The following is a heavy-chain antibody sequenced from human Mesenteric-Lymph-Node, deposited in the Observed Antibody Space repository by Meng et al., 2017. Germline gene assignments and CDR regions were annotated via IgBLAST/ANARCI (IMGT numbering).Heavy chain of an antibody. Sequence: SQTRSLTCAVYGGSFSGYYWSWIRQPPGKGLEWIGEINHSGSTNYNPSLKSRVTISVDTSKNQFSLKLSSVTAADTAVYYCAGGYSYAGFDYWGQGTLGTVSS. J-gene: IGHJ4*02. CDR2: INHSGST. CDR3: AGGYSYAGFDY. CDR1: GGSFSGYY. D-gene: IGHD5-18*01. V-gene: IGHV4-34*01.